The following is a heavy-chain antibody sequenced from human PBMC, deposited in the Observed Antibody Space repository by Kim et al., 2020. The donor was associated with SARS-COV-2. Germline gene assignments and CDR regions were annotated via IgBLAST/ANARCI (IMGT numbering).Heavy chain of an antibody. CDR1: GGSFSGYY. D-gene: IGHD2-8*01. CDR2: INHSGST. J-gene: IGHJ4*02. Sequence: SETLSLTCAVYGGSFSGYYWSWIRQPPGKGLEWIGEINHSGSTNYNPSLKSRVTISVDTSKNQFSLKLSSVTAADTAVYYCARGPRRVLGYWGQGTLVTVSS. CDR3: ARGPRRVLGY. V-gene: IGHV4-34*01.